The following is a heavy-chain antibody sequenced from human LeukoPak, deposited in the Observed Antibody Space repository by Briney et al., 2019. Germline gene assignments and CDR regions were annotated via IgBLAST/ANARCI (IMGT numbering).Heavy chain of an antibody. V-gene: IGHV4-4*02. D-gene: IGHD4-17*01. Sequence: PSETLSLTCAVSGGSISSSNWWSWVRPPPGKGLEWIGEIYHSGSTNYNPSLKSRVTISVDKSKNQFSLNMRSVTAADTAVYYCARGGDYGDGNWFDPWGQGTLVTVSS. CDR3: ARGGDYGDGNWFDP. J-gene: IGHJ5*02. CDR1: GGSISSSNW. CDR2: IYHSGST.